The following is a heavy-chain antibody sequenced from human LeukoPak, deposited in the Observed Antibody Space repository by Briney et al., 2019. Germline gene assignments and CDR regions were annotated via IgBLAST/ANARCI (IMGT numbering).Heavy chain of an antibody. V-gene: IGHV1-46*01. Sequence: ASVKVSCKASGYTFTSYYMHWVRQAPGQGLEWMGIINPSGGSTSYAQKFQGRVTMTRDMSTSTDYMELSSLRSDDTAVYYCARGIAARRGDYWGQGTLVTVSS. CDR2: INPSGGST. CDR3: ARGIAARRGDY. D-gene: IGHD6-6*01. CDR1: GYTFTSYY. J-gene: IGHJ4*01.